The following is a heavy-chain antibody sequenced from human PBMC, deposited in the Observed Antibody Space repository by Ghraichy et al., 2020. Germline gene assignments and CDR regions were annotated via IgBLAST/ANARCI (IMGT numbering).Heavy chain of an antibody. CDR3: ARRDCTSTSCRYYSYGMDV. CDR2: ISSSSSTI. Sequence: GGSLRLSCAASGFTFSSYSMNWVRQAPGKGLEWVSYISSSSSTIYYADSVKGRFTISRDNAKNSLYLQMNSLRDEDTPVYYCARRDCTSTSCRYYSYGMDVWGQGTTVTVSS. V-gene: IGHV3-48*02. D-gene: IGHD2-2*01. CDR1: GFTFSSYS. J-gene: IGHJ6*02.